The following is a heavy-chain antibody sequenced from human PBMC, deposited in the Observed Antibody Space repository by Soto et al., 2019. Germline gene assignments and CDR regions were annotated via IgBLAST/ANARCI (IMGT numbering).Heavy chain of an antibody. J-gene: IGHJ6*03. D-gene: IGHD3-9*01. CDR1: GYTFTSYA. CDR2: INTNTGNP. Sequence: GASVKVSCKASGYTFTSYAMNCVRQAPGQGLEWMGWINTNTGNPTYAQGFTGRFVFSLDTSVSTAYLQICSLKAEDTAVYYCARVVYLGYFDLFRPSDYYYYHMDVWGKGTTVT. V-gene: IGHV7-4-1*01. CDR3: ARVVYLGYFDLFRPSDYYYYHMDV.